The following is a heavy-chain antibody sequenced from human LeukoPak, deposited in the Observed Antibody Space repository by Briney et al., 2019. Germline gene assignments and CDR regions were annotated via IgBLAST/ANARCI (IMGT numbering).Heavy chain of an antibody. CDR3: ARDASNWSAFDS. J-gene: IGHJ5*01. D-gene: IGHD1-20*01. CDR2: INPNSGVT. V-gene: IGHV1-2*06. Sequence: ASVKVSCKASGYTFSGYSMHWVRQAPGQGLEWMGRINPNSGVTYYAQKFQGRVTTTSDTSNTTAYMELSSLTSDDTATYYCARDASNWSAFDSWGQGTLVIVSS. CDR1: GYTFSGYS.